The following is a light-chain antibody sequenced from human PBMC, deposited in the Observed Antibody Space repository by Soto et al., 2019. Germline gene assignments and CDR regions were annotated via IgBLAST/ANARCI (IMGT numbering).Light chain of an antibody. CDR3: SSYTSDSSYV. CDR1: SSDIGAYDH. V-gene: IGLV2-14*01. J-gene: IGLJ1*01. CDR2: AVS. Sequence: QSVLTQPASVSGSPGQSITISCSGTSSDIGAYDHVAWFQQFPGKTPKLVIYAVSNRPSGVSNRFSASKSGNTASLFISGLQAEDEADYYCSSYTSDSSYVFGSGTKVTVL.